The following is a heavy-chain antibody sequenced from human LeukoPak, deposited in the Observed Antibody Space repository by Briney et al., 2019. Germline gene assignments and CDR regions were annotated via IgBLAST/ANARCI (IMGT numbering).Heavy chain of an antibody. Sequence: SQTLSLTCTVSGGSISSGGYYWSWIRQHPGKGLEWIGYIYCSGSTYYNPSLKSRVTISVDTSKNQFSLKLSSVTAADTAVYYCARASMTTVTTPYFDYWGQGTLVTVSS. V-gene: IGHV4-31*03. CDR1: GGSISSGGYY. J-gene: IGHJ4*02. CDR3: ARASMTTVTTPYFDY. CDR2: IYCSGST. D-gene: IGHD4-17*01.